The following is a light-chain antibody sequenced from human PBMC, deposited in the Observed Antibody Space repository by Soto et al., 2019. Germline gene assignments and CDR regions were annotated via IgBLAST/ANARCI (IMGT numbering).Light chain of an antibody. J-gene: IGKJ1*01. CDR3: QQYGSSGT. CDR1: QSVSNNY. V-gene: IGKV3-20*01. Sequence: IVFTQSPGTLSLSPGARATLSCRASQSVSNNYLAWYQQKPGQAPRLLIYGASNRATGIPDRLSGSGSGTDFTPTLSRLDPEYSALYYCQQYGSSGTFGQGTKVDNK. CDR2: GAS.